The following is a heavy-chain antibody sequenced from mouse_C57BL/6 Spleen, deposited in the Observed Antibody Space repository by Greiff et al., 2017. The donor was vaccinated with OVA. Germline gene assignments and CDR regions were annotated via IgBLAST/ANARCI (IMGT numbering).Heavy chain of an antibody. CDR1: GYTFTSYW. D-gene: IGHD1-1*02. CDR2: IDPSDSYT. V-gene: IGHV1-50*01. Sequence: QVQLQQPGAELVKPGASVKLSCKASGYTFTSYWMQWVKQRPGQGLEWIGEIDPSDSYTNYNQKFKGKATVTVDTSSSTAYMQLSSLTSEDSAVYYGARAGGYPLWYFDYWGQGTTLTVSS. CDR3: ARAGGYPLWYFDY. J-gene: IGHJ2*01.